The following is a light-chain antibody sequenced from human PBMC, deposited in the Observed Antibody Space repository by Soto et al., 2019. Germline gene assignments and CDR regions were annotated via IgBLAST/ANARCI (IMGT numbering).Light chain of an antibody. V-gene: IGKV1-5*01. Sequence: DIQMTQSPSTLSASVGDRVTITCRASQNINTWVAWYQQKPGHAPKRLRYHASSLEGGVASRFSGRGSGTEFPLGISSLQPDDFATSFFQQYQSFSTSAGGTKVEVK. CDR3: QQYQSFST. CDR1: QNINTW. CDR2: HAS. J-gene: IGKJ4*01.